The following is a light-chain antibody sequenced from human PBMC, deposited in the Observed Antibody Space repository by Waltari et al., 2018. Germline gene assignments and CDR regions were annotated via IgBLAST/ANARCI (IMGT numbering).Light chain of an antibody. Sequence: EIVLTQSQGTLSWSPGERAALSCRASQSISNFLAWYQQKPGQTPRLLIYGASSRATGIPDRFSGSGSGTDLTLTISRLEPEDFAVYYCQQYGNSPQTFGQGTKVEIK. CDR3: QQYGNSPQT. CDR2: GAS. V-gene: IGKV3-20*01. CDR1: QSISNF. J-gene: IGKJ1*01.